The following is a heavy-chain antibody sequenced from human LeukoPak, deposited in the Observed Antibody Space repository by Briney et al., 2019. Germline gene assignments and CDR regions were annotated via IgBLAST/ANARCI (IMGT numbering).Heavy chain of an antibody. CDR3: ARDLMSRGSSGSLPFDY. J-gene: IGHJ4*02. CDR1: GYTFTSYY. D-gene: IGHD3-22*01. V-gene: IGHV1-46*01. Sequence: GASVKVSCKASGYTFTSYYMHWVRQAPGQGLEWMGLINPSGGSTSYAQKFQGRVTMTRDTSTSTVYMELSSLRSEDTAVYYCARDLMSRGSSGSLPFDYWGQGTMVTVSS. CDR2: INPSGGST.